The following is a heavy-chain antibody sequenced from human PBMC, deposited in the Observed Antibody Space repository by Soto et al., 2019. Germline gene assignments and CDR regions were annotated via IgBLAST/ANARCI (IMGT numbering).Heavy chain of an antibody. J-gene: IGHJ6*02. D-gene: IGHD3-10*01. V-gene: IGHV3-21*01. CDR1: GFTFSSYS. CDR3: AGGDYGSGIYYYYGMDV. CDR2: ISSSSSYI. Sequence: GGSLRLSCAASGFTFSSYSMNWVRQAPGKGLEWVSSISSSSSYIYYADSVKGRFTISRDNAKNSLYLQMNSLRAEDTAVYYCAGGDYGSGIYYYYGMDVWGQGTTVTVSS.